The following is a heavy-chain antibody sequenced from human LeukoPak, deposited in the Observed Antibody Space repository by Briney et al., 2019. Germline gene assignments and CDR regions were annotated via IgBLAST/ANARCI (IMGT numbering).Heavy chain of an antibody. V-gene: IGHV3-33*01. D-gene: IGHD2-2*01. CDR3: ARAISPPAGMDV. CDR2: IWYDGSNK. J-gene: IGHJ6*02. Sequence: PGGSLRLSCAASGFTFSSYGMHWVRQAPGKGLEWVAVIWYDGSNKYYADSVKGRFTISRDNSKNTLYLQTNSLRAEDTAVYYCARAISPPAGMDVWGQGTTVTVSS. CDR1: GFTFSSYG.